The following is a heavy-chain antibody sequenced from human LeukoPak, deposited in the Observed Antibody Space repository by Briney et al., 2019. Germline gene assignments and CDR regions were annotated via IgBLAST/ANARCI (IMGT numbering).Heavy chain of an antibody. CDR1: AGSLSGYY. CDR3: AGDHYLALKY. D-gene: IGHD1-14*01. V-gene: IGHV4-34*01. Sequence: SETLSLTCAVYAGSLSGYYWSWIRQPPGKGLEWIGEISPSGSTNYNPSLKSRVTISTDTSKNQFSLKLTSLTAADTAVYYCAGDHYLALKYWGHGILVTVSS. CDR2: ISPSGST. J-gene: IGHJ4*01.